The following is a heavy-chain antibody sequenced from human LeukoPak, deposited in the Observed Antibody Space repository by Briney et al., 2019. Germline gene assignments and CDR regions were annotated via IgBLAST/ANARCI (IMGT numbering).Heavy chain of an antibody. J-gene: IGHJ5*02. D-gene: IGHD3-10*01. Sequence: SQTLSLTCAVSGGSISSGGYSWSWIRQPPGKGLEWIGYIHHSGSTYYNPSLKSRVIISVDTSKNQFSLKLNSVTAADTAVYYCASYGSGSYRFDPWGQGTLVTVSS. CDR3: ASYGSGSYRFDP. CDR1: GGSISSGGYS. V-gene: IGHV4-30-2*05. CDR2: IHHSGST.